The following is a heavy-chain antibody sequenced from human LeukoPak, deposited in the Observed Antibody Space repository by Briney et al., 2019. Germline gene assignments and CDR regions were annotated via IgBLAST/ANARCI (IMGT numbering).Heavy chain of an antibody. Sequence: GGSLRLSCAASGFTFSSYGMHWVRQAPGKGLEWVSFIRCDRSNKYYADSVKGRVTISRDNSKNTLYLQMNSLRAEDTAVYYCANPKGYYDSSALIGGYWGQGPLVTVS. D-gene: IGHD3-22*01. CDR2: IRCDRSNK. J-gene: IGHJ4*02. CDR3: ANPKGYYDSSALIGGY. V-gene: IGHV3-30*02. CDR1: GFTFSSYG.